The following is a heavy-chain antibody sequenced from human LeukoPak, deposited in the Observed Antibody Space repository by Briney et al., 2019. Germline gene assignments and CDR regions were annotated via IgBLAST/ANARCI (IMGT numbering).Heavy chain of an antibody. J-gene: IGHJ4*02. Sequence: GVSLRLSCAASGFTFSSYWMSWVRQAPGKGLEWVANINKDGSAKYYVDSVKGRFTISRDNAKNSLYLQMNSLRAEDTAVYYCARDQRYCSSSSCPCEPFDYWGQGTLVIHSS. D-gene: IGHD2-2*01. CDR2: INKDGSAK. CDR3: ARDQRYCSSSSCPCEPFDY. V-gene: IGHV3-7*05. CDR1: GFTFSSYW.